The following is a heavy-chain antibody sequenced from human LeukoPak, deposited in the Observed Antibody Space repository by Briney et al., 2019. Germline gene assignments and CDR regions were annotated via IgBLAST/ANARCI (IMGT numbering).Heavy chain of an antibody. J-gene: IGHJ3*02. D-gene: IGHD3-22*01. CDR2: IYTSGST. Sequence: SETLSLTCTVSGASISSGSYYWSWIRQPAGKGLEWIGRIYTSGSTTYNPSLKSRVTISVDTSKNQFSLKLSSVTAADTAVYYCASTPFFRGGYYDSSGSIDAFDIWGQGTMVTVSS. CDR1: GASISSGSYY. CDR3: ASTPFFRGGYYDSSGSIDAFDI. V-gene: IGHV4-61*02.